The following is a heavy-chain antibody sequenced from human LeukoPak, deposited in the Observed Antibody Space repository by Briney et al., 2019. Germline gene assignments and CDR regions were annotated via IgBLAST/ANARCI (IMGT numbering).Heavy chain of an antibody. D-gene: IGHD3-22*01. CDR1: GGSISSYY. V-gene: IGHV4-4*07. J-gene: IGHJ5*02. CDR2: IYTSGST. Sequence: SGTLSLTCTVSGGSISSYYWSWIRQPAGKGLEWIGRIYTSGSTNYNPSLKSRVIMSVDTSKNQFSLKLSSVTAADTAVYYCARDRYYYDSSGYWWFDPWGQGTLVTVSS. CDR3: ARDRYYYDSSGYWWFDP.